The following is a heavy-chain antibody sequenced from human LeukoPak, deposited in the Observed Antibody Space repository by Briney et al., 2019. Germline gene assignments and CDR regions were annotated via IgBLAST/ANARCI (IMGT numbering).Heavy chain of an antibody. CDR2: IIPIHGTA. J-gene: IGHJ4*02. CDR3: ARVEAVAAPFDY. D-gene: IGHD6-19*01. Sequence: ASVKVSCKASGGIFSSYAISWVRQAPGQGLEWMGRIIPIHGTANYAQKFQGRVTITADKSTSTAYMELSSLRSEDTAVYYCARVEAVAAPFDYWGQGTLVTVSS. V-gene: IGHV1-69*04. CDR1: GGIFSSYA.